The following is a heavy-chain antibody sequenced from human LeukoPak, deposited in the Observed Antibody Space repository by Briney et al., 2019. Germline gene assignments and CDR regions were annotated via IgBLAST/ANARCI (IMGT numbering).Heavy chain of an antibody. CDR1: GFTVSNNY. CDR3: AKDGPLYSSSWYGYYYYYMDV. D-gene: IGHD6-13*01. J-gene: IGHJ6*03. Sequence: TGGSLRLSCAASGFTVSNNYISWVRQAPGKGLEWVSVIKGRFTISRDNSKNTLYLQMNSLRVEDTAVYYCAKDGPLYSSSWYGYYYYYMDVWGKGTTVTISS. CDR2: I. V-gene: IGHV3-66*01.